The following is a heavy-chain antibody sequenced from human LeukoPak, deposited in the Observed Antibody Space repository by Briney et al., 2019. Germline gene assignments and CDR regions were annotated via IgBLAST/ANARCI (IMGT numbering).Heavy chain of an antibody. J-gene: IGHJ5*02. CDR1: GGTFSSYA. CDR2: FDPEDGET. V-gene: IGHV1-24*01. Sequence: ASVKVSCKASGGTFSSYAISWVRQAPGKGLEWMGGFDPEDGETIYAQKFQGRVTMTEDTSTDTAYMELSSLRSEDTAVYYCATSEPDAYSSGYPPWFDPWGQGTLVTVSS. D-gene: IGHD6-19*01. CDR3: ATSEPDAYSSGYPPWFDP.